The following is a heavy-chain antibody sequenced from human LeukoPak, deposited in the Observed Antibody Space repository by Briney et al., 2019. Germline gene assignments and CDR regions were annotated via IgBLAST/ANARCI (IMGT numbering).Heavy chain of an antibody. CDR3: ARPRYDFWSGYYGSDAFDI. V-gene: IGHV4-34*01. D-gene: IGHD3-3*01. CDR2: INHSGST. J-gene: IGHJ3*02. CDR1: GGSFSGYY. Sequence: SETLSLTCAVYGGSFSGYYWSWIRQPPGKGLEWTGEINHSGSTNYNPSLKSRVTISVDTSKNQFSLKLSSVTAADTAVYYCARPRYDFWSGYYGSDAFDIWGQGTMVTVSS.